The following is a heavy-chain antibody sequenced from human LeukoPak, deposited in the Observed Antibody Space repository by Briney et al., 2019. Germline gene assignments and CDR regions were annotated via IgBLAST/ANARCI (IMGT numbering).Heavy chain of an antibody. Sequence: SETLSLTCTASGGSVSSGSYYWSWIRQPPGKGLEWIGYIYYSGSTNYNPSLKSRVTISVDTSKNQFSLKLSSVTAADTAVYYCASLQGYSSGWYRDYWGQGTLVTVSS. V-gene: IGHV4-61*01. J-gene: IGHJ4*02. CDR1: GGSVSSGSYY. CDR2: IYYSGST. CDR3: ASLQGYSSGWYRDY. D-gene: IGHD6-19*01.